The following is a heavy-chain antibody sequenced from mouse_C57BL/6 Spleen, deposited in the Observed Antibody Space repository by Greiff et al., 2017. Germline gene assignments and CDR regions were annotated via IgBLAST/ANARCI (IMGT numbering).Heavy chain of an antibody. J-gene: IGHJ3*01. V-gene: IGHV3-6*01. CDR2: IRYDGGN. D-gene: IGHD2-2*01. CDR3: ARDLYGYSFAY. Sequence: EVKLMESGPGLVKPSPSLTLTCSVTGYSITSGYYWNWIRQFPGNKLEWMGHIRYDGGNSYNQSLKNRISLTRNTSTNTFFLKLKSLTAADTASYDCARDLYGYSFAYWGQGTWVTVSA. CDR1: GYSITSGYY.